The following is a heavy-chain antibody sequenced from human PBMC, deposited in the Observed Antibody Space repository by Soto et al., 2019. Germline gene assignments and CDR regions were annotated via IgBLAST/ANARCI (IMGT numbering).Heavy chain of an antibody. J-gene: IGHJ4*02. CDR2: VSWNSGAK. D-gene: IGHD2-21*02. V-gene: IGHV3-9*01. CDR1: GFTFDDFV. Sequence: GGSLRLSCTGSGFTFDDFVMNWVRQRPGKGLEWVSSVSWNSGAKLYADSVKGRFAISRDSAKKSVYLQMNSLRPDDTAFYYCAKGVATAVPALDYWGQGTLVTVSS. CDR3: AKGVATAVPALDY.